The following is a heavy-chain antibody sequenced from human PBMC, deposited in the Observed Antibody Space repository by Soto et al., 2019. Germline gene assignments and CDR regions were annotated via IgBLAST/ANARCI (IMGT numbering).Heavy chain of an antibody. CDR1: GFTFSDYY. J-gene: IGHJ4*02. Sequence: GGSLRLSCAASGFTFSDYYMSWIRQAPGKGLEWFSYISSSGSTIYYADSVKGRFTISRDNAKNSLYLQMNSLRAEDTAVYYCARERLPGYLVYFDYWGQGTLVTVSS. CDR3: ARERLPGYLVYFDY. V-gene: IGHV3-11*01. D-gene: IGHD6-25*01. CDR2: ISSSGSTI.